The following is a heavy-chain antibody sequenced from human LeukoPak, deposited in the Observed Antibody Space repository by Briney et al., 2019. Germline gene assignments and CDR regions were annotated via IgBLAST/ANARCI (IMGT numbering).Heavy chain of an antibody. CDR2: ISGSGGST. V-gene: IGHV3-23*01. D-gene: IGHD4-17*01. Sequence: GGSLRLSCAASGLTFSSYAMSWVRQAPGKGLGWVSAISGSGGSTYYADSVKGRFTISRDNSKNTLYLQMDSLRAEDTAVYYCAKGSETYGDYDYWGQGTLVSVSS. CDR3: AKGSETYGDYDY. CDR1: GLTFSSYA. J-gene: IGHJ4*02.